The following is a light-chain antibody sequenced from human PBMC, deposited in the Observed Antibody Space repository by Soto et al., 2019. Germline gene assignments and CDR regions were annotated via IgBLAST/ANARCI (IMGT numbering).Light chain of an antibody. CDR2: KAS. J-gene: IGKJ1*01. CDR1: QSISSW. V-gene: IGKV1-5*03. CDR3: QQYNSYPWT. Sequence: DIQMTQSPSTLSASVGDRVTITCRASQSISSWLAWYQQKPGKAPKLLIYKASSLESGVPSRFSGSGSGTEFTLTISRLQPDDFATHYCQQYNSYPWTFGQGTKVEIK.